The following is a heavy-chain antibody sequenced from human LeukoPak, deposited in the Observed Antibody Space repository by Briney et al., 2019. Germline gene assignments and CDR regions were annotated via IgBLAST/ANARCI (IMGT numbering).Heavy chain of an antibody. J-gene: IGHJ1*01. Sequence: SKTLSLTCAVDGGSFNGYYWSWIRQPPGKGLEWIGEINHSGSTNYNPSLKSRVTISVDRSKNQFSLKLSSVTAADTAVYYCARGDGYSEYFQHWGQGTLVTVSS. CDR2: INHSGST. V-gene: IGHV4-34*01. CDR3: ARGDGYSEYFQH. D-gene: IGHD5-24*01. CDR1: GGSFNGYY.